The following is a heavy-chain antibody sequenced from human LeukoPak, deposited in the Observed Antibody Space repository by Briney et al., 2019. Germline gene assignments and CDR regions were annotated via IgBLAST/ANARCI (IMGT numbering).Heavy chain of an antibody. J-gene: IGHJ4*02. CDR1: GFIFSNYE. CDR2: ISSSSNYI. Sequence: GGSLRLSCAASGFIFSNYEMNWVRRAPEKGLEWVSSISSSSNYIYYADSVKGRFTISRDNAKNSLYLQMNSLSAEDTAVYYCARDPNHYDDYVYDYWGQGTLVTVSS. D-gene: IGHD4-17*01. CDR3: ARDPNHYDDYVYDY. V-gene: IGHV3-21*01.